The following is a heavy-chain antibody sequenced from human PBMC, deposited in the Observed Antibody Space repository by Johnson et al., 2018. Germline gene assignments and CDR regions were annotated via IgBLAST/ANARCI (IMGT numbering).Heavy chain of an antibody. CDR3: ARGPSYYYYYMDV. CDR2: INSDGSST. CDR1: GFTFSSYW. Sequence: VQLVQSGGGSVKPGGSLRLSCAASGFTFSSYWMHWVRQGPGKGLVWVSRINSDGSSTSYAASVKVRFTISRDNAKNTLYVQMNSLRAEATAVYYCARGPSYYYYYMDVWGKGTTVTVSS. V-gene: IGHV3-74*02. J-gene: IGHJ6*03.